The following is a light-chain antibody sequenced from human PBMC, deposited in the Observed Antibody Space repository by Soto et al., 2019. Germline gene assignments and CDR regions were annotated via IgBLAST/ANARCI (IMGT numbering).Light chain of an antibody. J-gene: IGKJ1*01. Sequence: EIVLTQSPGTLSLSPGERATLSCRASESVSSSHLAWYQQKPGQAPRLLIFGASSRATGTPDRFSGSGSGTDLTLTISRLEPEDFAVYYCQQYGSSPPWTFGQGTEVEIK. V-gene: IGKV3-20*01. CDR3: QQYGSSPPWT. CDR1: ESVSSSH. CDR2: GAS.